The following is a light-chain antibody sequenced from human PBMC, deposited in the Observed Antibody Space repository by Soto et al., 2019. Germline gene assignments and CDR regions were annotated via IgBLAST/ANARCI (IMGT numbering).Light chain of an antibody. J-gene: IGKJ1*01. CDR1: QSISSW. CDR2: KAS. V-gene: IGKV1-5*03. CDR3: QQYKSSSWT. Sequence: DIQMTQSPSTLSASVGDRVTITCRASQSISSWLAWYQQKPGKAPKLLIYKASSLESGVPSRFSGSGSGSDFTLTISSLQPDDFATYYCQQYKSSSWTFGQGTKVEIK.